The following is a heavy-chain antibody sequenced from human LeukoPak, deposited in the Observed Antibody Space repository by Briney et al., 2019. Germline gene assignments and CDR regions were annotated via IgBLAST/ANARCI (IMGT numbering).Heavy chain of an antibody. CDR1: GFNFARSE. CDR3: ARAGDKGTANWYFDH. Sequence: PGGSLRLSCAAAGFNFARSEMNWVRQAPGKGLEWISSSSMYYADSVKGRFTISRENAKQTLYLQMNSLRPEDTAVYYCARAGDKGTANWYFDHWGRGTLVTVSS. J-gene: IGHJ2*01. CDR2: SSM. D-gene: IGHD2-21*01. V-gene: IGHV3-48*03.